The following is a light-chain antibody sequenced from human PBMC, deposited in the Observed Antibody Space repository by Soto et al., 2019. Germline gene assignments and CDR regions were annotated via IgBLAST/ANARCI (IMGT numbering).Light chain of an antibody. CDR1: SSNIGAGYD. CDR2: GNN. J-gene: IGLJ1*01. Sequence: QSVLTQPPSVSGAPGQRVTISCTGSSSNIGAGYDVHWYQQRPGTAPKLLIFGNNNRPSGVPYRFSGSKSGTSASLAITGLQAEDEGDYYCQSYDSTLSARYVFGSGTKVTVL. CDR3: QSYDSTLSARYV. V-gene: IGLV1-40*01.